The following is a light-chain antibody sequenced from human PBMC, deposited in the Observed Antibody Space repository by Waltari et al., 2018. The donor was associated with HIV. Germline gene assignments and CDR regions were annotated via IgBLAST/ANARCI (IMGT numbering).Light chain of an antibody. CDR1: NIGGQS. CDR2: YYS. CDR3: QLWDSSNEHVG. V-gene: IGLV3-21*04. J-gene: IGLJ3*02. Sequence: SYVLTQPPSVSVAPGAAATISCGAWNIGGQSDHWYKQQTGQAPVLVTRYYSARPSGIPDRISGSNSGHTATLTNTSVEAGDEATYYCQLWDSSNEHVGFGGGTELTVL.